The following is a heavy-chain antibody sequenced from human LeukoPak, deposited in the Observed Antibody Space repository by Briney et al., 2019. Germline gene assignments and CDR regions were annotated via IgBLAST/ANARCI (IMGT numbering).Heavy chain of an antibody. CDR3: AKDFYYDSSGYYGY. D-gene: IGHD3-22*01. CDR2: MSGVGGNT. Sequence: GGSLRLSCAASGFTFSTYAMSWVRQAPGKGLECVSIMSGVGGNTYYADSVKGRFTISRDNSKNTLYLQMNSLRAEDTAVYYCAKDFYYDSSGYYGYWGQGTLVTVSS. CDR1: GFTFSTYA. V-gene: IGHV3-23*01. J-gene: IGHJ4*02.